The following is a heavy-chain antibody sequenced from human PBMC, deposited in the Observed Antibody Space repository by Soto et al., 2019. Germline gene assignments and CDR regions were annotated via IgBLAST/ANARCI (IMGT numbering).Heavy chain of an antibody. J-gene: IGHJ3*02. CDR2: IYWDDDK. CDR1: GFSLDTGGMG. V-gene: IGHV2-5*02. D-gene: IGHD2-21*01. CDR3: ARRGPGFGLPFDI. Sequence: QITVKESGPTLVKPTQTLTLTCTFSGFSLDTGGMGVGWIRQPPGKALEWLAPIYWDDDKRYSASLKNRLTITKDTSKTQVVLTMTSVDPLDTATYYCARRGPGFGLPFDIWGRGTMVTVSS.